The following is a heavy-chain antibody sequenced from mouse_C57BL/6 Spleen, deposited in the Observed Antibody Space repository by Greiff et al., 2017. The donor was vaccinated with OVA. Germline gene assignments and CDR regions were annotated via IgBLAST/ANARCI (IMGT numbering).Heavy chain of an antibody. Sequence: DVQLQESGGDLVKPGGSLKLSCAASGFTFSSYGMSWVRQTPDKRLEWVATISSGGSYTYYPDSVKGRFTISRDNAKNTLYLQMSSLKSEDTAMYYCARAYYSNWYFDYWGQGTTLTVSS. D-gene: IGHD2-5*01. CDR2: ISSGGSYT. CDR1: GFTFSSYG. CDR3: ARAYYSNWYFDY. J-gene: IGHJ2*01. V-gene: IGHV5-6*01.